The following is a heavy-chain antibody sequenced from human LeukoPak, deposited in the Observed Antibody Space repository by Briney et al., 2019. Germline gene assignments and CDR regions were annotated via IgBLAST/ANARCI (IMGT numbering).Heavy chain of an antibody. D-gene: IGHD6-19*01. Sequence: GRSLRLSCAASGFTFSSYAMHWVRQAPGKGLEWVAVISYDGSNKYYADSVKGRFTISRDNSKNTLYLQMNSLRAEDTAVYYCARDKQWLVGYYMDVWGKGTTVTVSS. CDR3: ARDKQWLVGYYMDV. CDR1: GFTFSSYA. J-gene: IGHJ6*03. V-gene: IGHV3-30*04. CDR2: ISYDGSNK.